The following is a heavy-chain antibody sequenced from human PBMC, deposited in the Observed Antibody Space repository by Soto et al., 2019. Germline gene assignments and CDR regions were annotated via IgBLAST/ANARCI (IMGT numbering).Heavy chain of an antibody. CDR3: AVKGYCSSTSCYE. V-gene: IGHV4-34*01. D-gene: IGHD2-2*01. CDR2: IDHSGST. Sequence: SETLSLTCAVYGGSFSGYYWSWIRQPPGKGLERIGEIDHSGSTNYNPSLKSRVTISVDTSKNQFSLKLSSVTAADTAVYYCAVKGYCSSTSCYEWGQGTLVTVSS. J-gene: IGHJ4*02. CDR1: GGSFSGYY.